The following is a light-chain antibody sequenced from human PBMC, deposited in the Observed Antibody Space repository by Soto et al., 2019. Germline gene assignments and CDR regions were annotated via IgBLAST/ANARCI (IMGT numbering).Light chain of an antibody. V-gene: IGKV1-5*03. CDR2: KAS. Sequence: DIQMTQSRSTLSASVGDRVTITCRASQSISTWLAWYQQKPGKAPKLLIYKASNLEDGVPSRFSGSGSGTEFTITISSLQPDDFATYYCQQYNTYPLTFGGGTTVEIK. CDR1: QSISTW. J-gene: IGKJ4*01. CDR3: QQYNTYPLT.